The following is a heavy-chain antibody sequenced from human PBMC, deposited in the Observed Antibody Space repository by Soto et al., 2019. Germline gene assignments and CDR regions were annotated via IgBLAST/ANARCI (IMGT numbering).Heavy chain of an antibody. CDR2: INGRGNYI. V-gene: IGHV3-21*01. D-gene: IGHD1-26*01. CDR1: GFTFSTYN. CDR3: AREDGIVGATSAFDY. Sequence: EVLLVESGGGLVKPGGSLRLSCAASGFTFSTYNMNWVRQAPGKGLEWVSSINGRGNYIYYTDAVKGRFTISRDNAKTSLYLQMNSLRAEDTAVYYCAREDGIVGATSAFDYGGQGTLVTVSS. J-gene: IGHJ4*02.